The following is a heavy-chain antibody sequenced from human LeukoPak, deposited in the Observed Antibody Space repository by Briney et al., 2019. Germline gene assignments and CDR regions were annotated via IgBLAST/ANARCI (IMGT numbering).Heavy chain of an antibody. J-gene: IGHJ4*02. CDR2: IYWDDDK. CDR1: GGSISSGGYY. D-gene: IGHD3-10*01. V-gene: IGHV2-5*08. CDR3: ALGSGRTFDY. Sequence: TLSLTCTVSGGSISSGGYYWSWIRQPPGKALEWLALIYWDDDKRYSPSLKSRLTITKDTSKNQVVLTMTNMDPVDTATYYCALGSGRTFDYWGQGTLVTVSS.